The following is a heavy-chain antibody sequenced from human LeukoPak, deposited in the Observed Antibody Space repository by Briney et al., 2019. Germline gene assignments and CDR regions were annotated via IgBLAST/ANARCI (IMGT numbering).Heavy chain of an antibody. Sequence: SETLSLTCTVSGGSISSYYWSWIRQPPGKGLEWIGCIYYSGSTNYNPSLKSRVTISVDTSKNQFSLKLSSVTAADTAVYYCARHGPRAYYYYGMDVWGQGTTVTVSS. CDR2: IYYSGST. CDR1: GGSISSYY. D-gene: IGHD6-6*01. V-gene: IGHV4-59*08. CDR3: ARHGPRAYYYYGMDV. J-gene: IGHJ6*02.